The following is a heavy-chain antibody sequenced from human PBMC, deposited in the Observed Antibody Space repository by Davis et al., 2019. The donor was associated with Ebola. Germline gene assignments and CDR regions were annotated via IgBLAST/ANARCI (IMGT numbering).Heavy chain of an antibody. J-gene: IGHJ4*02. D-gene: IGHD2-8*02. V-gene: IGHV4-39*01. Sequence: SESLSLTCTVSGGSISSSSYYWGWIRQPPGKGREGSARPYYSGTIYYNPSLKSRVTISVDTSKHQFSLTLSSVPAADTAVYYCAIHQGTNRIFYWWFMDYWGQGTLVTVSS. CDR1: GGSISSSSYY. CDR3: AIHQGTNRIFYWWFMDY. CDR2: PYYSGTI.